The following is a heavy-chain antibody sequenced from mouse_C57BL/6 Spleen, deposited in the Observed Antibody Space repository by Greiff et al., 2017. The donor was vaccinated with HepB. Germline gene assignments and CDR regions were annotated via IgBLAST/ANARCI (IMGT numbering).Heavy chain of an antibody. CDR2: IDPSDSET. V-gene: IGHV1-52*01. Sequence: VQLQQPGAELVRPGSSVKLSCKASGYTFTSYWMHWVKQRPIQGLEWIGNIDPSDSETHYNQKFKDKATLTVDKSSSTAYMQLSSLTSEDSAVYYCARVRVVDYYFDYWGQGTTLTVSS. D-gene: IGHD1-1*01. CDR3: ARVRVVDYYFDY. CDR1: GYTFTSYW. J-gene: IGHJ2*01.